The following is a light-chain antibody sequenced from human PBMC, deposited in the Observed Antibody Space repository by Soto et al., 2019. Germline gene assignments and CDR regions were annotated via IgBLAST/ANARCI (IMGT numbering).Light chain of an antibody. CDR1: QSLLNSNGYKY. J-gene: IGKJ5*01. CDR3: MQHLQTPIT. CDR2: LGS. Sequence: EIVMTQSPLSLPVTPGEPASISCKSSQSLLNSNGYKYLDWYLPKPGQSPQLLIYLGSNRASGVPDRFSGSGSGTDFTLKISRVEAEDVGVYYCMQHLQTPITFGQGTRLEIK. V-gene: IGKV2-28*01.